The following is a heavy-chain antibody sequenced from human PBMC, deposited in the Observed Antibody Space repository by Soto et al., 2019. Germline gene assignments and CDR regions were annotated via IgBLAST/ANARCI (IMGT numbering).Heavy chain of an antibody. CDR1: GFTFSSYA. D-gene: IGHD3-22*01. V-gene: IGHV3-64D*06. CDR2: ISSNGGST. J-gene: IGHJ3*02. CDR3: VKDLYYDSSGYPHAFEI. Sequence: GGSLRLSCSASGFTFSSYAMHWVRQAPGKGLEYVSAISSNGGSTYYADSVKGRFTISRDNSKNTLYLQMSSLRAEDTAVYYCVKDLYYDSSGYPHAFEIWGQGTMVTVSS.